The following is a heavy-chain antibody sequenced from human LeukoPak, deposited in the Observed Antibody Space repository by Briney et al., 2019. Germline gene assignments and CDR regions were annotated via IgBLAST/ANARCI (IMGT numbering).Heavy chain of an antibody. D-gene: IGHD1-1*01. V-gene: IGHV3-21*01. CDR3: ARGTTGTTGRGDY. Sequence: RGSLRLSCAASGFTFSSYSMNWVRQAPGKGLEWVSSISSSSSYIYYADSVKGRFTISRDNAKNSLYLQMNSLRAEDTAVYYCARGTTGTTGRGDYWGQGTLVTVSS. CDR2: ISSSSSYI. CDR1: GFTFSSYS. J-gene: IGHJ4*02.